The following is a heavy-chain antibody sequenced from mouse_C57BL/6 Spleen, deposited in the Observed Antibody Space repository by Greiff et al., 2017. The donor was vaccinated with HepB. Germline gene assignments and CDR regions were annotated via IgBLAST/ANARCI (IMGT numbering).Heavy chain of an antibody. CDR3: AENYYSNPYWYFDV. D-gene: IGHD2-5*01. J-gene: IGHJ1*03. Sequence: VQLQESGPGLVKPSQSLSLTCSVTGYSITSGYYWNWIRQFPGNKLEWMGYISYDGSNNYNPSLKNRISITRDTSKNQFFLKLNSVTTEDTATYYCAENYYSNPYWYFDVWGTGTTVTVSS. CDR1: GYSITSGYY. CDR2: ISYDGSN. V-gene: IGHV3-6*01.